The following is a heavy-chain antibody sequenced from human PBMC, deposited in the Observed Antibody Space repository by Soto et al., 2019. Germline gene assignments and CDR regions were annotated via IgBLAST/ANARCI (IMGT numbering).Heavy chain of an antibody. V-gene: IGHV1-18*04. CDR2: ISTWNGIT. CDR1: GYAFTTYG. D-gene: IGHD1-26*01. Sequence: GASVKVSCKATGYAFTTYGISWVRQAPGQGLEWMGWISTWNGITTYAQKVQDRVTLTRDTSTRTAYMELRSLRSDDTAVYYCAREGSGSYSGVYYFDYWGQGTLVTVSS. J-gene: IGHJ4*02. CDR3: AREGSGSYSGVYYFDY.